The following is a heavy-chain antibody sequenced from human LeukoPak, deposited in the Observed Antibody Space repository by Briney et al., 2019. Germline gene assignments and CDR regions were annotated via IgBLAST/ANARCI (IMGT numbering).Heavy chain of an antibody. CDR1: GFTFSSYS. J-gene: IGHJ4*02. V-gene: IGHV3-21*01. Sequence: KPGGSLRLSCAASGFTFSSYSMNWARQAPGKGLEWVPSISSSSSYIYYADSAKGRFTISRDNAKNSLYLQMNSLRAEDTAVYYCARDRPGITGTTLPDYWGQGTLVTVSS. D-gene: IGHD1-20*01. CDR2: ISSSSSYI. CDR3: ARDRPGITGTTLPDY.